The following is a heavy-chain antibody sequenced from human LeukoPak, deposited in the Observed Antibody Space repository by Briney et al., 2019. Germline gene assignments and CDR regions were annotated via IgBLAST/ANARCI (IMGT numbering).Heavy chain of an antibody. CDR1: GFTFSNYW. CDR3: ARESRGRSKIDY. V-gene: IGHV3-7*01. CDR2: IKKDGSEK. D-gene: IGHD4-17*01. Sequence: GGSLRLSCAASGFTFSNYWMSWVRQAPGKGPEWVANIKKDGSEKYYVDSVKGRFTISRDNENNSLYVQMNSLRVEDTGVYYCARESRGRSKIDYWGQGTLVTVSS. J-gene: IGHJ4*02.